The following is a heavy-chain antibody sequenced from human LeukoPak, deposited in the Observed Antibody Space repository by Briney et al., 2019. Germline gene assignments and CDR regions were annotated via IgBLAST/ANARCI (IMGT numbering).Heavy chain of an antibody. CDR2: IWYDGSNK. CDR1: GFTFSSYG. CDR3: ARDIVATYYYYGMDV. J-gene: IGHJ6*04. V-gene: IGHV3-33*01. Sequence: PGGSLRLSCAASGFTFSSYGMHWVRQAPGKGLEWVAVIWYDGSNKYYADSVKGRFTISRDNSKNTLYLQMNSLRAEDTAVYYCARDIVATYYYYGMDVWGKGTTVTVSS. D-gene: IGHD5-12*01.